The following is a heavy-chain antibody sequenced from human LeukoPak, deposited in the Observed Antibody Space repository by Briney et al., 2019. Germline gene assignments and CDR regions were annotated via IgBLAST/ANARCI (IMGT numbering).Heavy chain of an antibody. CDR3: ARVDTGRTYYFDY. D-gene: IGHD5-18*01. CDR2: IYYSGST. J-gene: IGHJ4*02. Sequence: PSETLSLTCTVSGGSISSYYWSWIRQPPGKGLEWIGYIYYSGSTNYNPSLKSRVTISVDTSKNQFSLKLSSVTAADTAVYYCARVDTGRTYYFDYWGQGTLVIVSS. V-gene: IGHV4-59*01. CDR1: GGSISSYY.